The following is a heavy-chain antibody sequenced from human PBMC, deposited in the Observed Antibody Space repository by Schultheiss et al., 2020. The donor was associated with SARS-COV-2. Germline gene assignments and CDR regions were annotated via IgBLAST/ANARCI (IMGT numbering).Heavy chain of an antibody. D-gene: IGHD1-7*01. CDR3: ARAPTTGTTDY. J-gene: IGHJ4*02. V-gene: IGHV3-23*01. CDR1: GFTFSSYA. Sequence: GGSLRLSCGASGFTFSSYAMSWVRQAPGTGLEWVSGVSQTGDSTYYADSVKGRFTISRDNSKNTLYLQMNSLRDEDTAVYYCARAPTTGTTDYWGQGTLVTVSS. CDR2: VSQTGDST.